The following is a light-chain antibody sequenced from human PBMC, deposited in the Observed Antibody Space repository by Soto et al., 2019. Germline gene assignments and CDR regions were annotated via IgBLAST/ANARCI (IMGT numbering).Light chain of an antibody. Sequence: QSVMTQSPSASGTPGQNVTMSCSGTISNIGSNTVNWFQHLPSTAPKLLICSSDERPSGVPDRFSGTKSGTSATLAISGLQSEDEADYFCAAWDDILNGWVFGGGTKLTVL. V-gene: IGLV1-44*01. J-gene: IGLJ3*02. CDR2: SSD. CDR1: ISNIGSNT. CDR3: AAWDDILNGWV.